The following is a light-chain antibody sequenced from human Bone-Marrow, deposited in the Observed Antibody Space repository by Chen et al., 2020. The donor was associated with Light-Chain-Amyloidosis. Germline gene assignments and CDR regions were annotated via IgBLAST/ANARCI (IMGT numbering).Light chain of an antibody. CDR3: QSYQGGSQEV. Sequence: NFMLTQPHSVSESPGKTVIISCTRSSGSIATNYVQWYPQRPGSSPTAVIYEDAQRPSGVPDRFSGSLDRSSDSASLTISGLKTEDEADYCFQSYQGGSQEVFGGGTKLTVL. CDR1: SGSIATNY. J-gene: IGLJ3*02. CDR2: EDA. V-gene: IGLV6-57*01.